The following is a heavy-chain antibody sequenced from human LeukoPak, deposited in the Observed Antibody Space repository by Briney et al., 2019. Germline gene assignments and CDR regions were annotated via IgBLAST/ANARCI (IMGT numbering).Heavy chain of an antibody. J-gene: IGHJ3*02. V-gene: IGHV3-21*01. CDR1: GLIFSSYS. CDR2: ISSSSSYI. D-gene: IGHD3-10*01. Sequence: GGSLRLSCAASGLIFSSYSMNWVRQAPGKGLEWVSSISSSSSYIYYADSVKGRFTISRDNAENTLYLQMSSLRAEDTAVYYCAKGGYGSAYIGYAFDIWGQGTMVTVSS. CDR3: AKGGYGSAYIGYAFDI.